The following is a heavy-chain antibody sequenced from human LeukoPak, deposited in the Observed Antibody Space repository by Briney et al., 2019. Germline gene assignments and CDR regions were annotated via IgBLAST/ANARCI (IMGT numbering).Heavy chain of an antibody. J-gene: IGHJ6*02. Sequence: ASVKVSCKASGYTFTSYYIHWVRQAPGQGLEWMGIINPSGGSTSYAQKFQGRVTMTRDTSTSTVYRELSSLRSEDTAVYYCARAEPYYDFWSGYYGSGYYYGMDVWGQGTTATVSS. CDR1: GYTFTSYY. V-gene: IGHV1-46*01. CDR3: ARAEPYYDFWSGYYGSGYYYGMDV. CDR2: INPSGGST. D-gene: IGHD3-3*01.